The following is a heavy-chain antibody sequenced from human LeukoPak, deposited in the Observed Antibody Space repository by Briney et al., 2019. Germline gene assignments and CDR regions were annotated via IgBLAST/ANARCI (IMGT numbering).Heavy chain of an antibody. CDR3: AGSYAKVGATLFDY. CDR2: IYYSGST. V-gene: IGHV4-59*01. D-gene: IGHD1-26*01. Sequence: SETLSLTCTVSGGSISSYYWSWIRQPPGKGLEWIGYIYYSGSTNYNPSLKSRLTISVDTSKNQFSLKLSSVTAADTAVYYCAGSYAKVGATLFDYWGQGTLVTVSS. CDR1: GGSISSYY. J-gene: IGHJ4*02.